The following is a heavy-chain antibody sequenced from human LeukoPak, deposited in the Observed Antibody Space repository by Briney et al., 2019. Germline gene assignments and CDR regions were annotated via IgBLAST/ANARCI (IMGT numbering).Heavy chain of an antibody. Sequence: GESLKISCKGSGYSFTSYWIVWVRQMPRKGLEWMGIIYPGDSDTRYSPSFQGQVTISADKSISTAYLQWSSLKASDTAMYYCARHYTMYSSPAGDYWGQGTLVTVSS. V-gene: IGHV5-51*01. J-gene: IGHJ4*02. CDR2: IYPGDSDT. D-gene: IGHD6-13*01. CDR1: GYSFTSYW. CDR3: ARHYTMYSSPAGDY.